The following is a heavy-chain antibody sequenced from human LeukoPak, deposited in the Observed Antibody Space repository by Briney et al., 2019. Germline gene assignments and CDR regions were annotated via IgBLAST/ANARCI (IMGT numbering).Heavy chain of an antibody. Sequence: PSETLSLTCTVSGGSISSYYWSWIRQPPGKGLEWIWYIYYSGSTNYNPSLKTRVTISVDTSKNQFSLKLTSVTAADTAVYYCARQRRGYSYGYYYYYGMDVWGQGTTVTVSS. CDR1: GGSISSYY. CDR3: ARQRRGYSYGYYYYYGMDV. CDR2: IYYSGST. J-gene: IGHJ6*02. D-gene: IGHD5-18*01. V-gene: IGHV4-59*08.